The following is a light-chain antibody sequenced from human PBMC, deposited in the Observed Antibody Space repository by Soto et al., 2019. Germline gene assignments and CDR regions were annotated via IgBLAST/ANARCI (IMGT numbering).Light chain of an antibody. CDR3: QQYNNWPPRT. CDR2: DAV. Sequence: EIELTQSPATLSLSPGERATLSCRASQSVSSFLVWYQQKPGQAPRLLIYDAVNRATGIPARFSGSGSGTDFTLTISSLEPEDFAVYYCQQYNNWPPRTFGQGTKVDIK. CDR1: QSVSSF. V-gene: IGKV3-11*01. J-gene: IGKJ1*01.